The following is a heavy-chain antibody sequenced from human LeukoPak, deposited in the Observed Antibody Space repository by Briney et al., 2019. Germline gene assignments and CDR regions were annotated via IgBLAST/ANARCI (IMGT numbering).Heavy chain of an antibody. Sequence: GGPLRLSCAASAFSLSAYNMNWVRQAPGKGLEWVSSISYTGTYIYYADSVKGRFTISRDNAQNSLYLQMNSLRAEDTAIYYCVRDRGTYRPIDYWGQGTLVTVSS. CDR1: AFSLSAYN. D-gene: IGHD1-26*01. CDR2: ISYTGTYI. J-gene: IGHJ4*02. CDR3: VRDRGTYRPIDY. V-gene: IGHV3-21*04.